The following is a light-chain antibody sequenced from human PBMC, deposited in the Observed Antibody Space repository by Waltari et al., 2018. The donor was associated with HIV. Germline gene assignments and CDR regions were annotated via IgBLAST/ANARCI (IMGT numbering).Light chain of an antibody. CDR1: QSVSSN. CDR3: QQYNKA. J-gene: IGKJ1*01. V-gene: IGKV3-15*01. CDR2: GAS. Sequence: SPGERATLSCRASQSVSSNLAWYQQKPGQAPRLLIYGASTRATGIPARFSGSGSGTEFTLTISSLQSEDFAVYYCQQYNKAFGQGTKVEIK.